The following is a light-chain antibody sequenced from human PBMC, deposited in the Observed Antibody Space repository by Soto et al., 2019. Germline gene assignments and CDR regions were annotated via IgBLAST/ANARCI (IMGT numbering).Light chain of an antibody. V-gene: IGKV1-5*03. CDR1: QSISSW. CDR3: QQYNSYSRA. CDR2: KAS. J-gene: IGKJ2*01. Sequence: DIQMTQSPSTLSASVGDRVTITCRASQSISSWLAWYQQKPGKAPKLLIYKASSLESGVPSRFSGSGSGTEFTLTIRSLQPDDFATYSCQQYNSYSRAFGQGTKLEIK.